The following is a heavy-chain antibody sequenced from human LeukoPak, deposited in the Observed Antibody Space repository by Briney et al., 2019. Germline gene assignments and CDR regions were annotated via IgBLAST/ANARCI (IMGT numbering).Heavy chain of an antibody. CDR2: ISGSGGST. J-gene: IGHJ4*02. V-gene: IGHV3-23*01. CDR1: GFTFSSYA. CDR3: AKDRYCSSTSCYTGYFDY. D-gene: IGHD2-2*02. Sequence: QAGGSLRLSCAASGFTFSSYAMSWVRQAPGKGLEWVSAISGSGGSTYYADSVKGRFTISRDNSKNTLYLQMNSLRAEDTAVYYCAKDRYCSSTSCYTGYFDYWGQGTLDTVSS.